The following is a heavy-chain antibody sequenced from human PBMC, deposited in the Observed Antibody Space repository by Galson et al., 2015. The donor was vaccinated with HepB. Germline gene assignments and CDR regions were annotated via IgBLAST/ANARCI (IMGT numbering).Heavy chain of an antibody. CDR2: IIPILGIA. J-gene: IGHJ6*03. CDR1: GGTFSSYA. V-gene: IGHV1-69*10. Sequence: SVKVSCKASGGTFSSYAISWVRQAPGQGLEWMGGIIPILGIANYAQKFQGRVTITADKSTSTAYMELSSLRSEDPAVYYCARAPAYDFWSGYSTWGGSDYYYMDVWGKGTTVTVSS. CDR3: ARAPAYDFWSGYSTWGGSDYYYMDV. D-gene: IGHD3-3*01.